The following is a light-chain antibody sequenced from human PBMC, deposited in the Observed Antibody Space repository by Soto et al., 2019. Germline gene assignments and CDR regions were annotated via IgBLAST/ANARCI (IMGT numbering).Light chain of an antibody. V-gene: IGLV4-60*02. CDR3: ETWDSNSWV. Sequence: QLVLTQSSSASASLGSSVKLTCTLSSGHSSYIIAWHQQQPGKAPRYLMKLERSGSYNKGSGVPDRFSGSSSGADRYLTISNLQFEDEADYYCETWDSNSWVFGGGTKVTVL. CDR2: LERSGSY. J-gene: IGLJ3*02. CDR1: SGHSSYI.